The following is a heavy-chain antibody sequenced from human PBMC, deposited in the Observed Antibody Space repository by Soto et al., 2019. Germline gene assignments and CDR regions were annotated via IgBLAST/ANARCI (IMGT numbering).Heavy chain of an antibody. J-gene: IGHJ6*02. V-gene: IGHV3-53*01. CDR2: IYSGGVA. Sequence: GGSLRLSCAASGFTVKNYQMNWVRQAPGKGLEWVSVIYSGGVAYYPDSVKGRFTTIRDTSKNTVYLQMNSLRVDDTAMYYCARDPSTTGYYGLDVWGQGTTVTVSS. CDR1: GFTVKNYQ. CDR3: ARDPSTTGYYGLDV.